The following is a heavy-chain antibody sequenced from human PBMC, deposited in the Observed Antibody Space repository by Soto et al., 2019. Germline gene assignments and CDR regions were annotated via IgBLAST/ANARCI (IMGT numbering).Heavy chain of an antibody. J-gene: IGHJ4*02. CDR2: VYHTGSA. CDR3: GRDVRRYYSDQFDS. D-gene: IGHD4-17*01. CDR1: GGSTSSSRW. V-gene: IGHV4-4*02. Sequence: QVVLQESGPRLVKPSGTLSLTCGVSGGSTSSSRWWSWVRQPPGKGLEWLGEVYHTGSANYNPSLRSRVTISVDRARNQLSLNVTSMTAADTAVYYCGRDVRRYYSDQFDSWGQGIVVTVSS.